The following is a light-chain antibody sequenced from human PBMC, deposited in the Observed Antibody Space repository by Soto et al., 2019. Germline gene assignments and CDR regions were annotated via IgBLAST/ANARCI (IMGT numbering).Light chain of an antibody. Sequence: EIVRTQSPATLSLSPGESATLSCKASQSVNIHLAWYQQKPGQAPRLLIYGASARATGIPAKFSGSGSGTEFTLTISSLQSEDFAVYYCQQYNNWPPGLTFGGGTKVDIK. V-gene: IGKV3D-15*01. CDR1: QSVNIH. CDR2: GAS. J-gene: IGKJ4*01. CDR3: QQYNNWPPGLT.